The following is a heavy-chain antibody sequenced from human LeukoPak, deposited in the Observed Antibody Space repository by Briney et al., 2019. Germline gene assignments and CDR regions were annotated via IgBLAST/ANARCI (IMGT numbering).Heavy chain of an antibody. Sequence: GGSLRLSCAASEFTFSRYPMHWVHQAPGKGLEWVAVVSYDGSDKYYADSVKGRFTISRDNSKNTLYLQMNTLRAEDTAVYFCARVGSGWYAAYWGQGTLVTVSS. V-gene: IGHV3-30-3*01. D-gene: IGHD6-19*01. CDR3: ARVGSGWYAAY. J-gene: IGHJ4*02. CDR2: VSYDGSDK. CDR1: EFTFSRYP.